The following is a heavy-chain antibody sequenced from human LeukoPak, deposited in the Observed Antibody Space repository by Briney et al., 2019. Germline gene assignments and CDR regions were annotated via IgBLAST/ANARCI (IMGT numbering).Heavy chain of an antibody. V-gene: IGHV3-53*04. CDR3: ASGTNERWLQQWYYFDY. J-gene: IGHJ4*02. Sequence: PGGSLRLSCAASGSTVSSNYMSWVRQAPGKGLEWVSVIYSGGSTYYADSVKGRFTISRHNSKNTLYLQMNSLRAEDTAVYYCASGTNERWLQQWYYFDYWGQGTLVTVSS. D-gene: IGHD5-24*01. CDR1: GSTVSSNY. CDR2: IYSGGST.